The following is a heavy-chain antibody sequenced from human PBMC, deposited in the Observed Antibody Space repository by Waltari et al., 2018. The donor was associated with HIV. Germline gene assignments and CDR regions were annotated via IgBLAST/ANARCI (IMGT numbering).Heavy chain of an antibody. CDR1: GYTFTSYY. CDR3: ARSRLGYGSGLYYFDY. D-gene: IGHD3-10*01. CDR2: INPSGGST. Sequence: QVQLVQSGAEVKKPGASVRVSCRASGYTFTSYYLHWGRQAPGQGLEWMGIINPSGGSTSYAQKFQGRVTMTRDTSTSTVYMELSSLRSEDTAVYYCARSRLGYGSGLYYFDYWGQGTLVTVSS. J-gene: IGHJ4*02. V-gene: IGHV1-46*01.